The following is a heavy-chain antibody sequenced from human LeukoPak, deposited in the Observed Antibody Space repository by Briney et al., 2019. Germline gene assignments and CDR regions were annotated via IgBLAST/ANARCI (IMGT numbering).Heavy chain of an antibody. Sequence: GASVKVPCKASGYTFTSYGISWVRQAPGQGLEWMGWISAYNGNTNYAQKFQGRVTITTDESTSTAYMELSSLRSEDTAVYYCASGRWLQLLGFDYWGQGTLVTVSS. CDR1: GYTFTSYG. CDR2: ISAYNGNT. J-gene: IGHJ4*02. V-gene: IGHV1-18*01. CDR3: ASGRWLQLLGFDY. D-gene: IGHD5-24*01.